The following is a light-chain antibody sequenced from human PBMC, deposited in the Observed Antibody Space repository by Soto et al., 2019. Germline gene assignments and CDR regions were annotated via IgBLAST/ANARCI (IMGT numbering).Light chain of an antibody. Sequence: QSALTQPASWSGSPGQSITISCTGTSSDVGGYNYVSWYQQHPGKAPKLMIYEVSNRPSGVSNRFSGSKSGNTASLTISGLQAEDEADYYCSSYTSSSPLVFGTGTKVTV. J-gene: IGLJ1*01. V-gene: IGLV2-14*01. CDR2: EVS. CDR3: SSYTSSSPLV. CDR1: SSDVGGYNY.